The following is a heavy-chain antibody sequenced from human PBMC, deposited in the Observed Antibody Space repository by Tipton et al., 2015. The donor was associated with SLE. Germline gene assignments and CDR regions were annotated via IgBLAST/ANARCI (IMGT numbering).Heavy chain of an antibody. Sequence: TLSLTCGVYGGFFTGYYWTWYRQPPGKGLEWIGEINHGGSTNYNPSLKSRVTISLDTSKNQVSLNLNSVTAADTAVYYCGRGRLPDYWGQGTLVSVSS. CDR2: INHGGST. CDR3: GRGRLPDY. J-gene: IGHJ4*02. CDR1: GGFFTGYY. V-gene: IGHV4-34*01.